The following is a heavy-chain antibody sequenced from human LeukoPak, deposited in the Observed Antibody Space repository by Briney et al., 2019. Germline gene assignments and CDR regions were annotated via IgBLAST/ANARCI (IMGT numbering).Heavy chain of an antibody. Sequence: ASVKVSCKASGYTFTSYGISWVRQAPGQGLEWMGWISAYNGNTNYAQKLQGRVTMTTDTSTSTACMELRSLRSDDTAVYYCARDSSGSYRIAFDKWGQGTMVTVSS. D-gene: IGHD1-26*01. V-gene: IGHV1-18*01. CDR1: GYTFTSYG. CDR3: ARDSSGSYRIAFDK. J-gene: IGHJ3*02. CDR2: ISAYNGNT.